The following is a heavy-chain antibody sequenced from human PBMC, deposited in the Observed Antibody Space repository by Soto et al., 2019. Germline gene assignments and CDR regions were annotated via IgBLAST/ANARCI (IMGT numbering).Heavy chain of an antibody. D-gene: IGHD6-13*01. CDR3: ARRSQQLGRSFDY. CDR2: IYYSGST. Sequence: QLQLQESGPGLVQPSETLSLTCTVSGGSISSSGFYWGWIRQPPGKGLEWIGTIYYSGSTYYNPSLHSRVTISVDTSKNQFSLKLSSVTAADTAVYYCARRSQQLGRSFDYWGQGTLVTVSS. J-gene: IGHJ4*02. CDR1: GGSISSSGFY. V-gene: IGHV4-39*01.